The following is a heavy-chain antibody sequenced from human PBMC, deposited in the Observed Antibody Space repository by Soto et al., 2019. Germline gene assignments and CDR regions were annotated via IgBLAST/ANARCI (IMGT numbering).Heavy chain of an antibody. J-gene: IGHJ4*02. CDR1: GFTFSSYS. V-gene: IGHV3-48*01. Sequence: EVQLVESGGGLVQPGGSLRLSCAASGFTFSSYSMNWVRQAPGKGLEWVSYISSSSSTIYYADSVKGRFTISRDNAKNSLYLQMNSLRAEDTAVYYCARMVPYCTNGVCFPVWGQGTLVTVSS. D-gene: IGHD2-8*01. CDR2: ISSSSSTI. CDR3: ARMVPYCTNGVCFPV.